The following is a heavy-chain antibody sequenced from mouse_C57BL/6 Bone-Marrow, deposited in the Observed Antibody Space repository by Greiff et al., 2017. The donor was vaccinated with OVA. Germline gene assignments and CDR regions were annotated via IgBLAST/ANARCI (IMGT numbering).Heavy chain of an antibody. CDR1: GYTFTSYW. CDR3: ASIRQGGTGGFAY. Sequence: QVQLQQPGTELVKPGASVKLSCKASGYTFTSYWMHWVKQRPGQGLEWIGNINPNYGTTSYNQKFKGKATLTVDQSSSTAYMQLNSLTSEDSAVYYWASIRQGGTGGFAYWGQGTLVTVSA. V-gene: IGHV1-53*01. CDR2: INPNYGTT. D-gene: IGHD1-2*01. J-gene: IGHJ3*01.